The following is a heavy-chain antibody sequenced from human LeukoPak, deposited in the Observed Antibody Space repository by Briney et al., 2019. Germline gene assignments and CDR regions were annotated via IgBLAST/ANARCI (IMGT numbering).Heavy chain of an antibody. CDR1: GGYISTYY. CDR2: IYYTGST. Sequence: SETLSLTCTVSGGYISTYYWSWIRQPPGKGLEWIGYIYYTGSTNYNPSLKSRVTISVDTSKNQFSLKLSSVTAADTAVYYCARYRRNYVGRYYFDYWGQGTLVTVSS. CDR3: ARYRRNYVGRYYFDY. V-gene: IGHV4-59*12. J-gene: IGHJ4*02. D-gene: IGHD1-7*01.